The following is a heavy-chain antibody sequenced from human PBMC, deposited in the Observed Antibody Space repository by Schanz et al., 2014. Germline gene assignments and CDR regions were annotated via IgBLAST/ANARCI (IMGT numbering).Heavy chain of an antibody. CDR1: TFTFDHYA. J-gene: IGHJ6*02. V-gene: IGHV3-7*01. CDR2: IKRDGSEK. Sequence: EVQLLESGGGLVQPGGSLRLSCSASTFTFDHYAMTWVRQAPGKGLEWVANIKRDGSEKNYLDSVKGRFTISRDNAKNSLFLQMNSLRAEDTAVYYCLAPDYGMDVWGQGTTVTVSS. CDR3: LAPDYGMDV.